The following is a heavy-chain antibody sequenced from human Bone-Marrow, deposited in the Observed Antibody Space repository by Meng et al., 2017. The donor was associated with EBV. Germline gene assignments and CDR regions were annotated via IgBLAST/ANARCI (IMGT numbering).Heavy chain of an antibody. CDR2: LIPMSGAP. D-gene: IGHD3-10*01. CDR1: GGTFNSDA. V-gene: IGHV1-69*01. CDR3: ASESGRGFTPDY. Sequence: QGQVVQAGAEVKKPGSSVKVSCWISGGTFNSDAVSWVRQAPGQGLEWMGGLIPMSGAPHYAQKFQGRVTITADESTSTHYMDLSNLRSDDTAMYYCASESGRGFTPDYWGQGTLVTVSS. J-gene: IGHJ4*02.